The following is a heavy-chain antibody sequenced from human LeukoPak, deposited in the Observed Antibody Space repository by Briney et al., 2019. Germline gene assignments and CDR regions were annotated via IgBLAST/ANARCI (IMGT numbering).Heavy chain of an antibody. CDR2: ISTYNGNT. CDR1: GYSFTSYG. D-gene: IGHD2-21*02. Sequence: ASVKVSCKTSGYSFTSYGITWVRQDPGHRLEWLGWISTYNGNTMYAQKFQGRVTMTTDTSTNTAFLELRSLTSDDTGLYFCARDTKVTTVVSAGADNWGQGTLVTISS. J-gene: IGHJ4*02. V-gene: IGHV1-18*01. CDR3: ARDTKVTTVVSAGADN.